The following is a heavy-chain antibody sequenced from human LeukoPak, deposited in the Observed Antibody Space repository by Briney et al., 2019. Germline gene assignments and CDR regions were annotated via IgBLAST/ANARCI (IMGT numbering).Heavy chain of an antibody. V-gene: IGHV3-73*01. Sequence: PGGSLRLSCAASGFTFSGSAMHWVRQASGKGLEWVGRIRSKANSYATAYAASVKGRFTISRDDSKNTAYLQMNSLRAEDTAVYYCARVSILIVPYYAFDIWGQGTMVTVSS. J-gene: IGHJ3*02. CDR1: GFTFSGSA. D-gene: IGHD2/OR15-2a*01. CDR3: ARVSILIVPYYAFDI. CDR2: IRSKANSYAT.